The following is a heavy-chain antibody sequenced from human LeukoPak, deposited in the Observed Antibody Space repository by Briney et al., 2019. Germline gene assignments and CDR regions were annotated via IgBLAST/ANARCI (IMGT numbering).Heavy chain of an antibody. D-gene: IGHD2-8*01. CDR1: GGSLSSYY. J-gene: IGHJ6*03. CDR2: IYTSGST. V-gene: IGHV4-4*09. CDR3: ASSGYCTNGVCYYYYYMDV. Sequence: SETLSLTRTVSGGSLSSYYWSWIRQPPGKGLEWIGYIYTSGSTNYNPSLKSRVTISVDTSKNQFSLKLSSVTAADTAVYYCASSGYCTNGVCYYYYYMDVWGQGTLVTVSS.